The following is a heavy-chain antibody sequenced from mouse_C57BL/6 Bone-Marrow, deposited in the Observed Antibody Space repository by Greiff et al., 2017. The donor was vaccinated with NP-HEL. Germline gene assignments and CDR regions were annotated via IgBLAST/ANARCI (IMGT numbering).Heavy chain of an antibody. Sequence: QVQLKESGPELARPWASVKISCQAFYTFSRRVHFAIRDTNYWMQWVKQRPGQGLEWIGAIYPGNGDTSYNQKFKGKATLTADHSSSTTYKQLSSLTSEDSAVYYCACYYDYPYWYFDGWGTGTTVTVSS. V-gene: IGHV1-87*01. CDR3: SEDSAVYYCACYYDYPYWYFDG. D-gene: IGHD2-4*01. CDR1: YTFSRRVH. J-gene: IGHJ1*03. CDR2: GQGLEWIG.